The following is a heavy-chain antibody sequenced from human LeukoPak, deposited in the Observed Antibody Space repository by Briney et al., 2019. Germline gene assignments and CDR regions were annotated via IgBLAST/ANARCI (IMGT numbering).Heavy chain of an antibody. CDR1: GYTFTGYY. Sequence: GASVKVSCKASGYTFTGYYMHWVRQAPGQGLEWMGWINPNSGGTNYAQKFQGRVTMTRDTSISTAYMELSRLRSDDTAVYYCARASNYYYYYYRDVWGKGTTVTVSS. V-gene: IGHV1-2*02. CDR3: ARASNYYYYYYRDV. J-gene: IGHJ6*03. CDR2: INPNSGGT.